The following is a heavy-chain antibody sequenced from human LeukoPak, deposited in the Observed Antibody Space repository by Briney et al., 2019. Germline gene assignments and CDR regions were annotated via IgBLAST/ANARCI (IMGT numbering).Heavy chain of an antibody. CDR2: LWYDGSNK. CDR1: GFTFSYYG. D-gene: IGHD6-19*01. CDR3: ATDRGLYSSGWYFFQY. J-gene: IGHJ1*01. Sequence: PGRSLRLSCAASGFTFSYYGIHWVRQAPGKGLEWVAVLWYDGSNKYYADSVKGRFTISRDNSKNTLYLQMNSLRVEDTAVYYCATDRGLYSSGWYFFQYWGQGTLVTVSS. V-gene: IGHV3-33*01.